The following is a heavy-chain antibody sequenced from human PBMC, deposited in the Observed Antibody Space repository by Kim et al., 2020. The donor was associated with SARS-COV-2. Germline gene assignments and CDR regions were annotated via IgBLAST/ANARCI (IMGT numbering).Heavy chain of an antibody. CDR3: ARLYNWFDP. CDR2: GGT. J-gene: IGHJ5*02. V-gene: IGHV4-39*01. Sequence: GGTYYNPSLKSRVTISVDTSKNQFSLKLSSVTAADTAVYYCARLYNWFDPWGQGTLVTVSS.